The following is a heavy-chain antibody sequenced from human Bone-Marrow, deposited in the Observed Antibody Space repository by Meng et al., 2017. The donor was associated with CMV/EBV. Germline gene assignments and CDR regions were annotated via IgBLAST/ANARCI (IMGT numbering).Heavy chain of an antibody. Sequence: GGSLRLSCAASGFTFSSYGMHWVRQAPGKGLEWVAVIWYDGSNKYYADSVKGRFTISRDNSKNTLYLQMNSLRAEDTAVYYCARYDYGGNLNFDYWGQGTLVTGSS. V-gene: IGHV3-33*01. D-gene: IGHD4-23*01. CDR3: ARYDYGGNLNFDY. J-gene: IGHJ4*02. CDR1: GFTFSSYG. CDR2: IWYDGSNK.